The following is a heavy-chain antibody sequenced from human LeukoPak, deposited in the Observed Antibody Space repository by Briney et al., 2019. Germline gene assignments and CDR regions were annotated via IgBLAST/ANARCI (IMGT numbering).Heavy chain of an antibody. J-gene: IGHJ4*02. CDR3: ARGQQGGDRHFDC. D-gene: IGHD2-21*02. V-gene: IGHV3-74*01. CDR1: GFTLSNYW. Sequence: GGSLLHSFAAPGFTLSNYWMPWVRQAPAKVLVWVPRINSDGNSKGYADSLKRRFTISRDNAKRTRYLQMTSLRAEDTAVYYCARGQQGGDRHFDCCGRGTLVTVSS. CDR2: INSDGNSK.